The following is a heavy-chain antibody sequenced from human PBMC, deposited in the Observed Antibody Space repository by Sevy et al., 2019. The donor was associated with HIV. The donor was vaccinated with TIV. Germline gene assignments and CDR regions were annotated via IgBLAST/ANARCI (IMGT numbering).Heavy chain of an antibody. J-gene: IGHJ6*02. CDR2: ISGSGLFT. V-gene: IGHV3-23*01. CDR3: AKGFCSGATCPRDYYYYGMDV. D-gene: IGHD2-15*01. Sequence: GGSLRLSCSASEFTFSSYAMSWVRQAPGKGLEWVSSISGSGLFTYYAGFVEGRFIISRDNSNNTLSVKMNSLIAEDTAVYYCAKGFCSGATCPRDYYYYGMDVWGQGTTVTVSS. CDR1: EFTFSSYA.